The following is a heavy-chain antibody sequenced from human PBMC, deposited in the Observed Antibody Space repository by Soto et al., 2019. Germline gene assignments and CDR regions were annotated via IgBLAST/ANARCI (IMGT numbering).Heavy chain of an antibody. CDR3: TTRLDILTGLTNYYYGMDV. Sequence: GGSLRLSCAASGFTFSNAWMNWVRQAPGKGLEWVGRIKSKTDGGTTDYAAPVKGRFTISRDDSKNTLYLQMNSLKTEDTAVYYCTTRLDILTGLTNYYYGMDVWGQGTTVTVSS. CDR1: GFTFSNAW. CDR2: IKSKTDGGTT. J-gene: IGHJ6*02. D-gene: IGHD3-9*01. V-gene: IGHV3-15*07.